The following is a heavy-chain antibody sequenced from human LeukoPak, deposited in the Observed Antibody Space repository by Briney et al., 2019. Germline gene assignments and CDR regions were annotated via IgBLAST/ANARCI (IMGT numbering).Heavy chain of an antibody. D-gene: IGHD6-13*01. J-gene: IGHJ4*02. Sequence: PSETLSLTXTVSGGSIGSYYWSWIRQPPGKGLEWIGYIYYSGSTNYNPSLKSRVTISVDTSKNQFSLKLSSVTAADTAVYYCARVGKGIAAAGTSWGQGTLVTVSS. V-gene: IGHV4-59*01. CDR1: GGSIGSYY. CDR3: ARVGKGIAAAGTS. CDR2: IYYSGST.